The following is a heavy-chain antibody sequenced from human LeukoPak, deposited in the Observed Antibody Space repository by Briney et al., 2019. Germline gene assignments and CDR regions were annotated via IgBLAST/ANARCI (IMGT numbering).Heavy chain of an antibody. V-gene: IGHV3-33*01. D-gene: IGHD2-2*01. J-gene: IGHJ2*01. CDR2: VWPDGNKK. CDR1: GFIFRHYG. Sequence: GTSLRLSCAASGFIFRHYGMHWVRQAPGKGLEWVAVVWPDGNKKYYGDSVKGRFTVSKDNSENTLFLQMNSLRAEDTAMYYCIVVVVPAAVWQFDLWGRGTQVTVSS. CDR3: IVVVVPAAVWQFDL.